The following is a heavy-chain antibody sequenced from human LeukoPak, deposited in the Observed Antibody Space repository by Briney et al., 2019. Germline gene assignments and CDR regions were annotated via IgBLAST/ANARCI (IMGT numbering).Heavy chain of an antibody. D-gene: IGHD2-2*01. Sequence: GGSLRLSCAASGFIFSQYSMNSVRQAPGKGLEWVEVISYDGSNKYYAASVKGRFTISRDNSKNTLYLQMNSLRAEDTAVYYCARDEGYCSRTSGYGASKGMDVWGQGTAVIVSS. CDR1: GFIFSQYS. CDR3: ARDEGYCSRTSGYGASKGMDV. V-gene: IGHV3-30-3*01. J-gene: IGHJ6*02. CDR2: ISYDGSNK.